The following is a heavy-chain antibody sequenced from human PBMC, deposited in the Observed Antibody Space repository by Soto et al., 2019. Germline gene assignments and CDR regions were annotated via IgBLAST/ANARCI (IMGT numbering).Heavy chain of an antibody. V-gene: IGHV4-4*02. J-gene: IGHJ4*02. Sequence: QVQLQESGPGLVKPSGTLSLTCAVSGDSITSRNWWSWVRQAPGKGLEWIGEIYHSGASTYNPSLKSRATMSEDPSNNPFSLRLTSVPAADTAVYFCVRDLGTGTDYWGRGTLVTVAS. D-gene: IGHD1-1*01. CDR1: GDSITSRNW. CDR3: VRDLGTGTDY. CDR2: IYHSGAS.